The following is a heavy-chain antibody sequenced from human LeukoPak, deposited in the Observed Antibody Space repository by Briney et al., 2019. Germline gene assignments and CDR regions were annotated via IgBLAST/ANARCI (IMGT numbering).Heavy chain of an antibody. D-gene: IGHD3-22*01. CDR1: GFTFRSYE. CDR2: ISSSGSTI. Sequence: GGSLRLSCVASGFTFRSYEMNWVRQAPGKGLEWVSYISSSGSTIYYADSVKGRFTISRDNAKNSLNLQMNGLRAEDTAVYYCKGYYDSSGYKAYWGQGTLVTVSS. V-gene: IGHV3-48*03. J-gene: IGHJ4*02. CDR3: KGYYDSSGYKAY.